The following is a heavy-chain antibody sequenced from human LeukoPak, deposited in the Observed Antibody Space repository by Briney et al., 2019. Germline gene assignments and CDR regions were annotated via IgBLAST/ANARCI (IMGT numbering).Heavy chain of an antibody. CDR1: GYTFTGYY. V-gene: IGHV1-2*06. CDR2: INPNNGGT. D-gene: IGHD6-13*01. J-gene: IGHJ4*02. CDR3: AGGLYSSSWYDIDY. Sequence: GASVKVSCKASGYTFTGYYIHWVRQAPGQGLEWMGRINPNNGGTNYAQKFQGRVTMTRDMSMSTAYMELSRLRSDDTAVYYCAGGLYSSSWYDIDYWGQGTLVTVSS.